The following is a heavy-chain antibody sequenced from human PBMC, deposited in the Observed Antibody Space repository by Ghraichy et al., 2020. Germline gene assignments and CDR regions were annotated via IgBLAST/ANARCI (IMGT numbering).Heavy chain of an antibody. Sequence: LSLTCVASGFTLGGHWMSWVRQAPGKGPELVANISPDGSQKYHVDAVQGRFTISRDNAQNLLYLQMNSLRGEDTAIYYCARAYLWGQGARVIVPS. CDR2: ISPDGSQK. V-gene: IGHV3-7*03. CDR1: GFTLGGHW. CDR3: ARAYL. J-gene: IGHJ4*02.